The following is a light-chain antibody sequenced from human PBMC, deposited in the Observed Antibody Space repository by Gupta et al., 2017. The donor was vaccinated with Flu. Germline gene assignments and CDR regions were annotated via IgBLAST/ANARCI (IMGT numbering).Light chain of an antibody. J-gene: IGKJ2*01. V-gene: IGKV1-39*01. CDR2: AAS. CDR1: QSISSY. CDR3: QQSYSTPYI. Sequence: DIQMTQSPSSLSASVGDRVTITCRASQSISSYLNWYQQKPGKAPKLLIYAASSLQSGVTSRFSGSGSGTDFTLTISRLQPEDFATYYCQQSYSTPYIFGQGTKLEIK.